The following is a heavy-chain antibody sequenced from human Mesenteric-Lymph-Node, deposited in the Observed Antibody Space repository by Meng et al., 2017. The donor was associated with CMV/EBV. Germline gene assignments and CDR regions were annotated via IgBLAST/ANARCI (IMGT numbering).Heavy chain of an antibody. J-gene: IGHJ4*02. CDR1: GYSISSGYY. Sequence: SETLSLTCTVSGYSISSGYYWGWIRQPPGKGREWIGSIYHSGSTYYNPSLKSRVTISVDTSKNQFSLKLSSVTAADTAVYYCARDIQYCSSTSCYSVGLDYWGQGTLVTVSS. CDR2: IYHSGST. V-gene: IGHV4-38-2*02. D-gene: IGHD2-2*01. CDR3: ARDIQYCSSTSCYSVGLDY.